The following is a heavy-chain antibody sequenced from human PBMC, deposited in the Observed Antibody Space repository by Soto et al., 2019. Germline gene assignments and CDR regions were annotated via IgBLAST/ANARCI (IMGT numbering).Heavy chain of an antibody. V-gene: IGHV3-74*01. CDR3: LRATHGDY. D-gene: IGHD2-15*01. CDR2: IDHDGPT. J-gene: IGHJ4*01. CDR1: GFIFSNYW. Sequence: EVQLVESGGGLVQPGGSLRLSCTGSGFIFSNYWMHWVRQAPGKGLEWVSRIDHDGPTDYADSVRGRFTSSRDNAENTLHMQMNRLRPEDTAVYYCLRATHGDYWGHGTLVPVSS.